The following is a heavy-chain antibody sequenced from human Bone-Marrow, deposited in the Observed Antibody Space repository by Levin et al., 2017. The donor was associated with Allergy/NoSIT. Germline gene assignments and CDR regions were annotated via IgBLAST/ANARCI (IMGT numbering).Heavy chain of an antibody. D-gene: IGHD6-6*01. CDR1: GFMFSNYG. CDR2: ISSSSSYI. J-gene: IGHJ6*02. V-gene: IGHV3-21*01. CDR3: ARVGCSSFPGMDV. Sequence: GGSLRLSCAVSGFMFSNYGMNWVRQAPGKGLEWVSFISSSSSYIYDADPVKGRFTISRDNAKNSVYLQMNSLRDEDTAVYYCARVGCSSFPGMDVWGQGTTVIVSS.